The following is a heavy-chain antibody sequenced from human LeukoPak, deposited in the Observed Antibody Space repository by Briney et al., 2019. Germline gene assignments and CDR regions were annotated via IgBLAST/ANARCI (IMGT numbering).Heavy chain of an antibody. J-gene: IGHJ3*02. CDR3: ARGGAVYSRRDAFDI. CDR1: GESFSDDY. Sequence: SETLSLTCAVSGESFSDDYWTWIRQPPGKGLEWIGEINHSGSTNYNLSLKSRVTISVDTSKNQFSLKLSSVTAADTAVYYCARGGAVYSRRDAFDIWGQGTMVTVSS. V-gene: IGHV4-34*01. CDR2: INHSGST. D-gene: IGHD6-13*01.